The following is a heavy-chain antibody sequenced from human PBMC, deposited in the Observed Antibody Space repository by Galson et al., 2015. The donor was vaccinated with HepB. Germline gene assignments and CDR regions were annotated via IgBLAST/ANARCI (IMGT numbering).Heavy chain of an antibody. V-gene: IGHV6-1*01. J-gene: IGHJ4*02. CDR1: GDSVSSNSAA. Sequence: CAISGDSVSSNSAAWIWIRQSPSRGLEWPGRTYYRSKWYYDYAVSVKSRLTISPDTSKNQFSLHLNSVTPEDTAVYYCARGLWDFDYWGQGTLVTVSS. D-gene: IGHD3/OR15-3a*01. CDR3: ARGLWDFDY. CDR2: TYYRSKWYY.